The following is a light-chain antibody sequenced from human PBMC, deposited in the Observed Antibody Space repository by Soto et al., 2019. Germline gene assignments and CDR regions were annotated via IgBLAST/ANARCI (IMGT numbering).Light chain of an antibody. CDR2: GAS. J-gene: IGKJ1*01. V-gene: IGKV3-15*01. CDR1: RSIGTN. Sequence: EIVMTQSPATLSVSPGEGATLSCRASRSIGTNLAWYQQRPGQAPRLLIYGASTRATGIPGRFSGSGSGTEFTLTISSLQSEDFAVYYCQQYNNWLRTFGQGTKVEIK. CDR3: QQYNNWLRT.